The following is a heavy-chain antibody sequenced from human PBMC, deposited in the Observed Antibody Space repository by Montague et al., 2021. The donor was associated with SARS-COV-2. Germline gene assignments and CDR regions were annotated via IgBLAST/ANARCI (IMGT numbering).Heavy chain of an antibody. Sequence: CAISGDSVSSNIATWNWIRQSPSRGLEWLGRIYYRPKWYNDYAESVKSRITIDPNTSKHQFSLHLDSVTPEDTAVYYCARIPVGSKYYFDFWGQGTLVTVSS. CDR1: GDSVSSNIAT. V-gene: IGHV6-1*01. J-gene: IGHJ4*02. CDR3: ARIPVGSKYYFDF. CDR2: IYYRPKWYN. D-gene: IGHD2-2*01.